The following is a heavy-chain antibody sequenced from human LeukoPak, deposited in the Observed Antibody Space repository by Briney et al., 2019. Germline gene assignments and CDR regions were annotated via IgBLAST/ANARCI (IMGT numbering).Heavy chain of an antibody. CDR2: ISYSGST. D-gene: IGHD3-10*01. CDR3: ARRKAKGYYYGSGSYYKDAFDI. Sequence: SETLSLTCTVSGDSISNSGYYWAWIRQPPGKGLEWIGSISYSGSTFYNPSLKSRVTISVDTSKNQFSLKLSSVTAADTAVYYCARRKAKGYYYGSGSYYKDAFDIWGQGTMVTVSS. J-gene: IGHJ3*02. V-gene: IGHV4-39*07. CDR1: GDSISNSGYY.